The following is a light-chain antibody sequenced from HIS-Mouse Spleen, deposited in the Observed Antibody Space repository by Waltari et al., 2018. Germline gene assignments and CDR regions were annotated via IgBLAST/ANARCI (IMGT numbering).Light chain of an antibody. CDR1: QGISSY. CDR2: AAS. V-gene: IGKV1-9*01. CDR3: QQYNNWPPLT. J-gene: IGKJ4*01. Sequence: DIQLTQSPSFLSASVGDRVTITCRASQGISSYLAWYQQKPGKAPKLLIYAASTLQSGGPSRFSGSGSGTEFTLTISSLQPEDFATYYCQQYNNWPPLTFGGGTKVEIK.